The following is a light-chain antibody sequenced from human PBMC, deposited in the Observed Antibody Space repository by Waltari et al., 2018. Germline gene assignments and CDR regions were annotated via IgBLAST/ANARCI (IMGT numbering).Light chain of an antibody. J-gene: IGKJ2*01. Sequence: TVMTQSPAPLSVSPGETATLSCWGSQSLSNKLPWYQQKVGQAPRLLIYDSSTRATGIPDRFSGSGSGTEFTLTISSLQSEDFAVYYCQQYNNWPFYTFGQGTKLEI. V-gene: IGKV3-15*01. CDR3: QQYNNWPFYT. CDR2: DSS. CDR1: QSLSNK.